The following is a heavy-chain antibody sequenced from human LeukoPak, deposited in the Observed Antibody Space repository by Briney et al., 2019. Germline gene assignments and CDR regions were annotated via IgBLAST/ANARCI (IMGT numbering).Heavy chain of an antibody. CDR2: IDPSDSYT. D-gene: IGHD3-22*01. CDR3: AGLTYYHESSGYYRLH. J-gene: IGHJ4*02. V-gene: IGHV5-10-1*01. Sequence: GESLRISCKGSGYSLTSYWIIWVRQMPGKGLEWMGRIDPSDSYTNYSPSFQGHVTISADKSISTAYLQWSSLKASDTAMYYCAGLTYYHESSGYYRLHWGQGTLVTVSS. CDR1: GYSLTSYW.